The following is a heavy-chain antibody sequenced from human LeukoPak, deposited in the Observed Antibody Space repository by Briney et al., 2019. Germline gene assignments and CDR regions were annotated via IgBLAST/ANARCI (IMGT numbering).Heavy chain of an antibody. CDR3: HAHTLGQQDFDY. Sequence: NPSETLSLTCTVSGGSISSYYWSWIRQPPGKGLEWIGYIYYSGSTNYNPSLKSRVTISVDTSKNQFSLKLSSVTAADTAVYYCHAHTLGQQDFDYWGQGTLVTVSS. J-gene: IGHJ4*02. V-gene: IGHV4-59*01. CDR1: GGSISSYY. CDR2: IYYSGST. D-gene: IGHD3-16*01.